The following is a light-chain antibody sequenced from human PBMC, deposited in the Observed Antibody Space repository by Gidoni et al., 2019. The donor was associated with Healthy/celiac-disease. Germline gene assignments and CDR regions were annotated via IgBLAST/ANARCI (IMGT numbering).Light chain of an antibody. V-gene: IGKV1-39*01. CDR2: AAS. J-gene: IGKJ2*02. Sequence: DIQMTQSPSSLSASVGDRVTITCRASQSISSYLNLYQQKPGKAPKLLIYAASSLQSGVPSRFSVSGSGTDFPLPISSLQPEDFATYYCQQSYSTRWTFGQXTKLEIK. CDR1: QSISSY. CDR3: QQSYSTRWT.